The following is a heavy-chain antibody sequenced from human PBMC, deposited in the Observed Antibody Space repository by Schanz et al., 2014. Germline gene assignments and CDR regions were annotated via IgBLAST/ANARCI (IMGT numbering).Heavy chain of an antibody. Sequence: EVQLVESGGGLVQPGKSLRLSCAASGFTFSSHWMHWVRQDPGKGLVWVARINSVGSNTDYADSVTGRFTISRDNAKNTLYLQMNTLRAEDTAVYYCARKMKVGVYGGKGHDSLDIWGQGTMVTVSS. CDR3: ARKMKVGVYGGKGHDSLDI. D-gene: IGHD3-22*01. CDR2: INSVGSNT. CDR1: GFTFSSHW. V-gene: IGHV3-74*02. J-gene: IGHJ3*02.